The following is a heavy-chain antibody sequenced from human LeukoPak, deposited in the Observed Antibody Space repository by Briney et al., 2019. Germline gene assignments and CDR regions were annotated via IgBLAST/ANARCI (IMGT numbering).Heavy chain of an antibody. CDR2: INSDGSST. J-gene: IGHJ4*02. CDR3: ASERITIFGVANPLDY. D-gene: IGHD3-3*01. CDR1: GFTISSYW. V-gene: IGHV3-74*01. Sequence: GGSLRLSCAASGFTISSYWMHWVRQAPGKGLVWVSRINSDGSSTSYADSVKGRFTISRDNAKNTLYLQMNSLRAEDPAVYYCASERITIFGVANPLDYWGQGTLVTVSS.